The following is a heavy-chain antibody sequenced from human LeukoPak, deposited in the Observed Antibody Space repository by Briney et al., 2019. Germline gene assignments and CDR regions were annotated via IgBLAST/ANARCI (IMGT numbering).Heavy chain of an antibody. CDR1: GVSISSYY. CDR3: ARVGSSGWYYFDY. CDR2: VYYSGST. V-gene: IGHV4-59*01. D-gene: IGHD6-19*01. Sequence: PSETLSLTCTVSGVSISSYYWSWIRQPPGKGLERIGYVYYSGSTNYNPSLKSRVTISVDTSKNQFSLKLSSVTAADTAVYYCARVGSSGWYYFDYWGQGTLVTVSS. J-gene: IGHJ4*02.